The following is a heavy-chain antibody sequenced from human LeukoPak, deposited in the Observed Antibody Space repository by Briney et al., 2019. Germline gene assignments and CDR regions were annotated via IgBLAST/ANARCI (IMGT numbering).Heavy chain of an antibody. Sequence: GGSLRLSCGASGFTFSSYGMHWVRQAPGKGLEWVAFLRYDGSNKYYADSVKGRFTISRDNSKNTLYLQMNSLRAEDTAMYYCAKEYDILTGYYASDIWGQGTMVTVSS. CDR2: LRYDGSNK. CDR3: AKEYDILTGYYASDI. D-gene: IGHD3-9*01. V-gene: IGHV3-30*02. J-gene: IGHJ3*02. CDR1: GFTFSSYG.